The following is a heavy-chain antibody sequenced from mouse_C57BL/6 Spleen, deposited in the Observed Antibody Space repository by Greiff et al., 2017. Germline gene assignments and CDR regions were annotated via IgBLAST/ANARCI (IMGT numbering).Heavy chain of an antibody. CDR2: IYPGDGDT. Sequence: QVQLQQSGPELVKPGASVKISCKASGYAFSSSWMNWVKQRPGKGLEWIGRIYPGDGDTNYNGKFKGKATLTADKSSRTAYLQLSSLTSEDSAVYFCARSDYYYAMDYWGQGTSVTVSS. CDR3: ARSDYYYAMDY. CDR1: GYAFSSSW. J-gene: IGHJ4*01. V-gene: IGHV1-82*01.